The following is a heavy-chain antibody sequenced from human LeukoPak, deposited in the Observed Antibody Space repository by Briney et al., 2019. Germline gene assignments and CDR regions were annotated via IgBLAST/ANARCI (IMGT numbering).Heavy chain of an antibody. D-gene: IGHD2-2*01. CDR2: ISGSGGST. Sequence: GGSLRLSCAASGFTFSSYAMSWVRQAPGKGLEWVSAISGSGGSTYYADSVKGRFTISRDNSKNTLYLQMNSLRAEDTAVYYCAKRPQLQDYYYCMDVWGKGTTVTVSS. CDR1: GFTFSSYA. J-gene: IGHJ6*03. V-gene: IGHV3-23*01. CDR3: AKRPQLQDYYYCMDV.